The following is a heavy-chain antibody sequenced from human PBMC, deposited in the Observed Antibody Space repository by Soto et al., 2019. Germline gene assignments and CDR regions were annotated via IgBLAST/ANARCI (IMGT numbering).Heavy chain of an antibody. Sequence: GASVKVSCKASGGTFSSYAISWVRQAPGQGLEWMGGIIPIFGTANYAQKFQGRVTITADESTSTAYMELSSRRSEDTAVYYCARGDPVMGSSWPYNWFDPWGQGTLVTVSS. CDR3: ARGDPVMGSSWPYNWFDP. CDR1: GGTFSSYA. D-gene: IGHD6-13*01. J-gene: IGHJ5*02. V-gene: IGHV1-69*13. CDR2: IIPIFGTA.